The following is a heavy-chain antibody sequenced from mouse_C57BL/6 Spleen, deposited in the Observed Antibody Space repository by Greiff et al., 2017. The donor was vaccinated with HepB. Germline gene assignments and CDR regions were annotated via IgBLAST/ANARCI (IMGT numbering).Heavy chain of an antibody. CDR2: INPSSGYN. J-gene: IGHJ4*01. CDR1: GYTFTSYW. D-gene: IGHD2-10*01. Sequence: QVQLQQSGAELAKPEASVKLSCKASGYTFTSYWMHWVKQRPGQGLEWIGYINPSSGYNKYNQKFKDKATLTADKSSSTAYMQLSSLTYEDSAVYYCSRPYYGKGYYAMDYWGQGTSVTVSS. CDR3: SRPYYGKGYYAMDY. V-gene: IGHV1-7*01.